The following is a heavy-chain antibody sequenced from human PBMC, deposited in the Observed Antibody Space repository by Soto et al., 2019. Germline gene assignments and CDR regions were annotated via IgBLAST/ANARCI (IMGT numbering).Heavy chain of an antibody. CDR1: EGTVRDIY. CDR3: ARDPLRPPRVYFDY. V-gene: IGHV3-66*01. Sequence: PGGSMRLSSTVSEGTVRDIYMRCVRQDPGKGLEWVSVIYSGGSTYYADSVKGRFTISRDNSKNTLYLQMNSLRAEDTAVYYCARDPLRPPRVYFDYWGQGTLVTVSS. J-gene: IGHJ4*02. CDR2: IYSGGST.